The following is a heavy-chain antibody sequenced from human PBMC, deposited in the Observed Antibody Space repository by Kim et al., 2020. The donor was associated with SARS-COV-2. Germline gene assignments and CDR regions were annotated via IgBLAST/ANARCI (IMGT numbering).Heavy chain of an antibody. J-gene: IGHJ4*02. Sequence: SETLSLTCTVSGGSISSSSYYWGWIRQPPGKGLEWIGSIYYSGSTYYNPSLKSRVTISVDTSKNQFSLKLSSVTAADTAVYYCARDSGELLFYWGQGTLVTVSS. CDR2: IYYSGST. V-gene: IGHV4-39*07. CDR1: GGSISSSSYY. CDR3: ARDSGELLFY. D-gene: IGHD1-26*01.